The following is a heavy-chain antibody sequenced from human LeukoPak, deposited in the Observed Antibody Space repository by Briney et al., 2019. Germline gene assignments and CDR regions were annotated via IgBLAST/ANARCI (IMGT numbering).Heavy chain of an antibody. CDR1: GFTFSSYG. D-gene: IGHD4-17*01. Sequence: PGGSLRLSCAASGFTFSSYGMHWVRQAPGKGLEWVAVISYEGSIKYYADSVEGRFTISRDNSKNTLYLQMNSLRPEDTAVYYCAKYGMTTVMYIDYWGQGTLVTVSS. CDR3: AKYGMTTVMYIDY. J-gene: IGHJ4*02. CDR2: ISYEGSIK. V-gene: IGHV3-30*18.